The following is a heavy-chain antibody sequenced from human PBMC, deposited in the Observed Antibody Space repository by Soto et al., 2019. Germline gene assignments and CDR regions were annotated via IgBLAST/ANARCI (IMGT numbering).Heavy chain of an antibody. CDR3: AADPTYYYDSSGPTYYYYYGMDV. V-gene: IGHV1-58*01. D-gene: IGHD3-22*01. Sequence: GASVKVSCKASGFTXTSSAVQWVRQARGQRLEWIGWIVVGSGNTNYAQKFQERVTITRDMSTSTAYMELSSLRSEDTAVYYCAADPTYYYDSSGPTYYYYYGMDVWGQGTTVTVSS. CDR2: IVVGSGNT. CDR1: GFTXTSSA. J-gene: IGHJ6*02.